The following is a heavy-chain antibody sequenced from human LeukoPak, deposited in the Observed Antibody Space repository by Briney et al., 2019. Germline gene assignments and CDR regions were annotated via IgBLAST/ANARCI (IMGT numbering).Heavy chain of an antibody. Sequence: GGPLRLSCAASGFVLSDYGIHRVRQGIGKGLDWVSGVGSAGDKYYAGSERGRFTISRENAENFVYLQMNGLRAEDTAIYYCVRAKRETSSRPWTSGMDVWGQGTTVTVSS. D-gene: IGHD3/OR15-3a*01. CDR1: GFVLSDYG. CDR2: VGSAGDK. J-gene: IGHJ6*02. V-gene: IGHV3-13*01. CDR3: VRAKRETSSRPWTSGMDV.